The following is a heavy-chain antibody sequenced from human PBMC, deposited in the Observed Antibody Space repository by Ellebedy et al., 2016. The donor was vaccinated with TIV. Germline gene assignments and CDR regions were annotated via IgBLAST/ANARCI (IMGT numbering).Heavy chain of an antibody. Sequence: GESLKISCAASGFTFSSYAMNWVRQAPGKGLEWVSYIPRDSDAMSYADSVKGRFTISRDNTKNSLYLQINSLRDADTAVYSCVRDLHWAFDIWGQGTVVTVSS. V-gene: IGHV3-48*02. CDR1: GFTFSSYA. D-gene: IGHD1-1*01. CDR2: IPRDSDAM. J-gene: IGHJ3*02. CDR3: VRDLHWAFDI.